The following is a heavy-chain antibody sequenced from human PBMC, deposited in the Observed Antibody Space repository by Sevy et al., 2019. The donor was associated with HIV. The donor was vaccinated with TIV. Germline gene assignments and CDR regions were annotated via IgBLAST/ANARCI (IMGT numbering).Heavy chain of an antibody. J-gene: IGHJ4*02. D-gene: IGHD6-13*01. CDR3: VREGAAAGDFDW. Sequence: GGSPRLSCAASGFTFSGYYMDWVRQAPGEGLEWVGRSRNKANSYITEYAASVKGRFSISRDDSNNSLFLQMNSLKTEDTAVYYCVREGAAAGDFDWWGQGTLVTVSS. V-gene: IGHV3-72*01. CDR1: GFTFSGYY. CDR2: SRNKANSYIT.